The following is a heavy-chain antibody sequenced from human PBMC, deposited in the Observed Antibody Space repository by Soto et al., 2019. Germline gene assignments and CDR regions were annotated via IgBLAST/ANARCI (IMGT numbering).Heavy chain of an antibody. CDR1: GGSFSGYY. Sequence: SETLSLTCAVYGGSFSGYYWTRIRQPPGTGLEWIGEINHSGSTNYNPSLKSRVTISVDTSKNQFSLILSSVTAADTAVYYCARHLGTMSDNSWYYFASWGQGILVTVSS. J-gene: IGHJ4*02. V-gene: IGHV4-34*01. D-gene: IGHD6-13*01. CDR2: INHSGST. CDR3: ARHLGTMSDNSWYYFAS.